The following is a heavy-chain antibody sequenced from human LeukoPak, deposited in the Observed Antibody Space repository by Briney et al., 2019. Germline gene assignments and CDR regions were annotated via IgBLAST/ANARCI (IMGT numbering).Heavy chain of an antibody. CDR3: ASDSRTGAFDI. V-gene: IGHV3-33*01. Sequence: GGSLRLSCAASGFTFSSYGMHWVRQAPGKGLEWVAVIWYDGSNKYYADSVKGRFTVSRDNSKNTLYLQMNSLRAEDTAVYYCASDSRTGAFDIWGQGTMVTVSS. D-gene: IGHD6-13*01. J-gene: IGHJ3*02. CDR2: IWYDGSNK. CDR1: GFTFSSYG.